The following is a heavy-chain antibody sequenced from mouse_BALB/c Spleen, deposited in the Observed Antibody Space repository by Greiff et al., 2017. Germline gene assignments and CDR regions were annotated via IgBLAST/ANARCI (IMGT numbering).Heavy chain of an antibody. CDR3: ARGEGLPYYFDY. J-gene: IGHJ2*01. V-gene: IGHV5-6-5*01. CDR1: GFTFSSYA. D-gene: IGHD2-2*01. Sequence: EVMLVESGGGLVKPGGSLKLSCEASGFTFSSYAMSWVRQTPEKRLEWVASISSGGSTYYPDSVKGRFTISRDNARNILYLQMSSLRSKDTAMYYCARGEGLPYYFDYWGQGTTLTVSS. CDR2: ISSGGST.